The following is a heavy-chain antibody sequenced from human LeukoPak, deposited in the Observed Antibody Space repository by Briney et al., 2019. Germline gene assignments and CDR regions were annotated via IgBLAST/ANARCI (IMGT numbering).Heavy chain of an antibody. CDR2: IYHSGST. CDR3: ARDARLSGSYSFDY. CDR1: GGSISSGGYY. V-gene: IGHV4-30-2*01. Sequence: PSETLSLTCTVSGGSISSGGYYWSWIRQPPGKGLEWIGYIYHSGSTYYNPSLKSRVTISVDRSKNQFSLKLSSVTAADTAVYYCARDARLSGSYSFDYWGQGTLVIVSS. D-gene: IGHD1-26*01. J-gene: IGHJ4*02.